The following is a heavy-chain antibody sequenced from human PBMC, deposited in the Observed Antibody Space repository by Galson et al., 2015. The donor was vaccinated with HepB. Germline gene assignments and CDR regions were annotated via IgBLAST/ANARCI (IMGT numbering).Heavy chain of an antibody. D-gene: IGHD6-13*01. CDR2: INWRSSVV. Sequence: SLRLSCAASGFTFDDYAIHWVRQAPGRGLEWVSGINWRSSVVGYAGSVKGRFTISRDNAEKSLYLQMNSLRGEDTALYYCAKDRSSSWPSDAFDVWGQGTMVIVSS. V-gene: IGHV3-9*01. CDR1: GFTFDDYA. CDR3: AKDRSSSWPSDAFDV. J-gene: IGHJ3*01.